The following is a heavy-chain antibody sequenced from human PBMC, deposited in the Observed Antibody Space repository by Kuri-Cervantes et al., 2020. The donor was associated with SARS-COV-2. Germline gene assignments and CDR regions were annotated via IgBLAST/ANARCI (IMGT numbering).Heavy chain of an antibody. J-gene: IGHJ6*03. CDR2: ISWNSGSI. CDR1: GFTFDDYA. D-gene: IGHD6-6*01. V-gene: IGHV3-9*03. CDR3: ARDLGSSTWIYYYYYMDV. Sequence: GGSLRLSCAASGFTFDDYAMHWVRQAPGKGLEWVSGISWNSGSIGYADSVKGRFTISRDNSKNTLYLQMGSLRAEDMAVYYCARDLGSSTWIYYYYYMDVWGKGTTVTVSS.